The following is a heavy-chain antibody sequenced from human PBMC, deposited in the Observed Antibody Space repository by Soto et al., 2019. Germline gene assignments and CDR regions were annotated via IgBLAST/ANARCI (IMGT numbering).Heavy chain of an antibody. CDR3: SRDLGS. J-gene: IGHJ5*02. V-gene: IGHV3-72*01. Sequence: GGSLRLSCAASGFTFSSYGMHWVRQAPGKGLEWVGRTRSKANSYTTEYAASVKGRFTISRDDSKNSLYLQMNSLKTEDTAVYYCSRDLGSWGQGALVTVS. CDR2: TRSKANSYTT. CDR1: GFTFSSYG.